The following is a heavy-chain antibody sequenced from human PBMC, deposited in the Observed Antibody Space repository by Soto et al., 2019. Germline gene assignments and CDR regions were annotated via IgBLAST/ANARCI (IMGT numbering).Heavy chain of an antibody. V-gene: IGHV4-59*08. D-gene: IGHD5-12*01. CDR1: GGSISNYY. Sequence: KTSETLSLTCTVSGGSISNYYWSWIRQPPGKGLEWIGYISYSGSAYYNPSLKSRLTISVDTSKNQFSLRLNSVTAADTAVYYCARRIVATETFAYWGQGTLVTVSS. J-gene: IGHJ4*02. CDR3: ARRIVATETFAY. CDR2: ISYSGSA.